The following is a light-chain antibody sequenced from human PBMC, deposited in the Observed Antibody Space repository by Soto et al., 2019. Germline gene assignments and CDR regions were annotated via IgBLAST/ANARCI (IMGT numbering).Light chain of an antibody. J-gene: IGLJ2*01. CDR3: GTWDSSLSAVV. CDR1: SSNIGNNY. V-gene: IGLV1-51*01. CDR2: DNN. Sequence: QSVLTQPPSVSAAPGQKVTISCYGSSSNIGNNYVSWYQQLPGTATKLLIYDNNKRPSGIPDRFSGSKSGTSATLGITGLQTVDEADYYCGTWDSSLSAVVFGGGTKLT.